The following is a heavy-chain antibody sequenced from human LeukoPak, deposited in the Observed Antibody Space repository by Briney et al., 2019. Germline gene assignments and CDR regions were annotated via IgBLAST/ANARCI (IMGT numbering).Heavy chain of an antibody. V-gene: IGHV3-30*02. Sequence: GGSLRLSCAASGFTFSSYGMHWVRQAPGKGLEWVAFIRYDGSNKYYADSVKGRFTISRDNSKNTLHLQMNSLRAEDTAVYYCASIVVVAADAKNDYWGQGTLVTVSS. D-gene: IGHD2-15*01. CDR2: IRYDGSNK. CDR3: ASIVVVAADAKNDY. CDR1: GFTFSSYG. J-gene: IGHJ4*02.